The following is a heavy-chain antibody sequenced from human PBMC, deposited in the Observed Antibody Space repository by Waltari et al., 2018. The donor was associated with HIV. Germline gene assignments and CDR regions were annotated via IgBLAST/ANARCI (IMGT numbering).Heavy chain of an antibody. J-gene: IGHJ6*02. Sequence: QAQLVESGAEVKQPGASLKVSCKVSGPTPSASSMPWVRQVPGKGLEWMGNFDPEDDETIYAQKFQGRVTMTEDTSSDTAYMELSSLTSGDTAVYYCATDFSGMVRAYSYYSLDVWGQGTTVTVSS. V-gene: IGHV1-24*01. CDR2: FDPEDDET. CDR3: ATDFSGMVRAYSYYSLDV. CDR1: GPTPSASS. D-gene: IGHD3-10*01.